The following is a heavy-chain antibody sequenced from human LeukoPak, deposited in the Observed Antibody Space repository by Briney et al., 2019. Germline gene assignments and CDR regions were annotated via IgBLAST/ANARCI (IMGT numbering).Heavy chain of an antibody. J-gene: IGHJ4*02. CDR2: INPNSGGT. Sequence: GASVKVSCKASGYTFTGYYMHWVRQAPGQGLEWMGWINPNSGGTNYAQKFQGRVTMTRDTSISTAYMELSRLTSDDTAVYYCARDEEHCSSASCFAGGVSPLDYWGQGTLVTVSS. D-gene: IGHD2-2*01. V-gene: IGHV1-2*02. CDR3: ARDEEHCSSASCFAGGVSPLDY. CDR1: GYTFTGYY.